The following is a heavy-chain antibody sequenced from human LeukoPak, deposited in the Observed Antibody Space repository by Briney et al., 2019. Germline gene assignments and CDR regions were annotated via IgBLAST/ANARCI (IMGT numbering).Heavy chain of an antibody. CDR3: AKDFAPITMVRGVPDY. D-gene: IGHD3-10*01. Sequence: GRSLRLSCAASGFTFDDYAMHWVRQAPGKGLEWVSGISWNSGSIGYADSVKGRFTISRDNAKNSLYLQMNSLRAEDTALYYCAKDFAPITMVRGVPDYWGQGTLVTVSS. V-gene: IGHV3-9*01. CDR1: GFTFDDYA. CDR2: ISWNSGSI. J-gene: IGHJ4*02.